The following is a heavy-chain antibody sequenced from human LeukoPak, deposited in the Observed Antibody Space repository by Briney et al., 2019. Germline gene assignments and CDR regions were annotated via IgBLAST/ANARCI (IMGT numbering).Heavy chain of an antibody. Sequence: GGSLRISCKASGYRFTTYWTSWVRQMPGKGLEWMGRIDPSDSYTNYSPSFQGHVTISADKSLTTAYLQWSSLEASDTAMYYCARRVPDYGVETFDYWGQGTLVTVSS. CDR2: IDPSDSYT. CDR1: GYRFTTYW. D-gene: IGHD4-17*01. CDR3: ARRVPDYGVETFDY. V-gene: IGHV5-10-1*01. J-gene: IGHJ4*02.